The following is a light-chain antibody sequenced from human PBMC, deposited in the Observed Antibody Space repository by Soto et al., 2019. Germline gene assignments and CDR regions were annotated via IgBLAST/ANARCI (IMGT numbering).Light chain of an antibody. CDR3: KQSYSTPRT. V-gene: IGKV1-39*01. Sequence: DIQMTQSPSSLSAYVRDRGNITCRSSQSISSYLNWYQQKPGKAPKLLIYAASSLQSGVPSRFSGSGSGTDFTLTISSLQPEAFATYSCKQSYSTPRTFGKGTKVDIK. CDR1: QSISSY. J-gene: IGKJ1*01. CDR2: AAS.